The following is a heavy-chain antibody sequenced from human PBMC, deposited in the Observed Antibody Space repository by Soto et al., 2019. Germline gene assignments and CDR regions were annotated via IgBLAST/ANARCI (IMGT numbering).Heavy chain of an antibody. D-gene: IGHD6-13*01. Sequence: QMQLVQSGPEVKKPGTSVKVSCKASGFTFTSSAVQWVRQARGQRLEWIGWIVVGSGNTNYAQKFQERVTITRDMYTSTAYMELSSLRSDDTAVYYCAVDSSSWYRGYAFDIWGQGTMVTVSS. CDR1: GFTFTSSA. V-gene: IGHV1-58*01. CDR3: AVDSSSWYRGYAFDI. J-gene: IGHJ3*02. CDR2: IVVGSGNT.